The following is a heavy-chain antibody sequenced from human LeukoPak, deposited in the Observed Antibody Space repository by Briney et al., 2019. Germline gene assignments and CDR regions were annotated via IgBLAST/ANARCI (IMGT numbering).Heavy chain of an antibody. CDR1: GYTFTSYD. Sequence: GASVKVSCKASGYTFTSYDINWVRQATGQGLEWMGWISGYNGNTNYAQKLQGRVTMTTDTSTSTAYMELRSLRSDDTAVYYCARPQEEDGYNYNWAFDYWGQGTLVTVSS. V-gene: IGHV1-18*01. CDR2: ISGYNGNT. CDR3: ARPQEEDGYNYNWAFDY. D-gene: IGHD5-24*01. J-gene: IGHJ4*02.